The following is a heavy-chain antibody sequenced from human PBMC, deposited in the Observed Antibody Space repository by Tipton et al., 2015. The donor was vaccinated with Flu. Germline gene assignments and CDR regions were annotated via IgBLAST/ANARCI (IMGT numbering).Heavy chain of an antibody. Sequence: TLSLTCTVSGGSISSGGYYWSWIRQHPGKGLEWIGYIYYSGSTYYNPSLKSRVTISVDTSKNQFSLKLSSVTAADTAVYYCARELMELLEGGVWFDPWGQGTLVTVSS. J-gene: IGHJ5*02. CDR1: GGSISSGGYY. CDR2: IYYSGST. V-gene: IGHV4-31*03. CDR3: ARELMELLEGGVWFDP. D-gene: IGHD1-7*01.